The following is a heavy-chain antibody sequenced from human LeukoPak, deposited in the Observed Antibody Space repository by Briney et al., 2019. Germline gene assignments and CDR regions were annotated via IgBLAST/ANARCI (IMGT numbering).Heavy chain of an antibody. CDR2: IWYDGSDE. Sequence: GGSLRPSCAASGFTFSSYGMHWVRQAPGKGLEWVAVIWYDGSDEYYGDSVKGRFTISRDNPKNTLYLQMNSLRAEDTAVYYCARGGVIDAFDIWGQGTMVTVSS. CDR1: GFTFSSYG. D-gene: IGHD3-10*01. CDR3: ARGGVIDAFDI. J-gene: IGHJ3*02. V-gene: IGHV3-33*01.